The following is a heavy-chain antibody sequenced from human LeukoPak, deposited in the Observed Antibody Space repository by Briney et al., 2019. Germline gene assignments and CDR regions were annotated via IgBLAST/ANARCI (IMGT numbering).Heavy chain of an antibody. V-gene: IGHV3-30*04. CDR2: ISYDGSNK. Sequence: GRSLRLSCAASGFTFSSYAMHWVRQAPGKGLEWVAVISYDGSNKYYADSVKGRFTISRDNSKNTLYLQMNSLRAEDTAVYYCARDQGGYNWFDPWSQGTLVTVSS. J-gene: IGHJ5*02. CDR1: GFTFSSYA. D-gene: IGHD5-12*01. CDR3: ARDQGGYNWFDP.